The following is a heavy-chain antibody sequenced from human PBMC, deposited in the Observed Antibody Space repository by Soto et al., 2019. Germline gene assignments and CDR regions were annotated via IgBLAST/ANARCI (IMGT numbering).Heavy chain of an antibody. Sequence: EVHLVESGGDLVQPGGSLRLSCAASGFTFSSHWMSWVRQAPGKGLEWVANIKGDGSEKYYVDSVKGRFTISRDNAKNSLYLQMNSQRVEDTALYYCAKDVLWGQGTLVTVSS. J-gene: IGHJ4*02. V-gene: IGHV3-7*05. CDR1: GFTFSSHW. CDR2: IKGDGSEK. CDR3: AKDVL.